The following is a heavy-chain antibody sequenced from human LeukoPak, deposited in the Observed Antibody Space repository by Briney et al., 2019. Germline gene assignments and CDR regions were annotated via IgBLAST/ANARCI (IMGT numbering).Heavy chain of an antibody. CDR3: AKDGVLWFGGTYFQH. CDR2: ISYDGSNK. CDR1: GFTFSSYG. J-gene: IGHJ1*01. V-gene: IGHV3-30*18. D-gene: IGHD3-10*01. Sequence: GGSLRLSCAASGFTFSSYGMHWVRQAPGKGLEWVAVISYDGSNKYYADSVKGRFTISRDNSKNTLYLQMNSLRAEDTAVYYCAKDGVLWFGGTYFQHWGQGTLVTVSS.